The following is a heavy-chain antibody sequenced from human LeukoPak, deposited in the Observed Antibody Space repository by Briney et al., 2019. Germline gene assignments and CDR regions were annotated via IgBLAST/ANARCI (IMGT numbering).Heavy chain of an antibody. D-gene: IGHD3-9*01. J-gene: IGHJ6*02. CDR2: ISGSGGST. Sequence: GGSLRLSCAASGFTFSSYAMSWVRQAPGKGLEWVSAISGSGGSTYYADSVKGRFTISRDNSKNTLYLQMNSLRAEDTAVYYCAKATYFDWLFPTPTYYGMDVWGQGTTVTVSS. CDR3: AKATYFDWLFPTPTYYGMDV. CDR1: GFTFSSYA. V-gene: IGHV3-23*01.